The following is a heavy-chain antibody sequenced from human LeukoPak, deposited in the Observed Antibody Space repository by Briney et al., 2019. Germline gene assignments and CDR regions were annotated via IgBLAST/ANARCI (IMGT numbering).Heavy chain of an antibody. D-gene: IGHD2-2*01. CDR1: GYTFTGYY. Sequence: ASVKVSCKASGYTFTGYYMHWVRQAPGQGLEWMGWINPNSGGTNYAQKFQGRVTMTRDTSISTAYMELSRLRSGDTAVYYCARDIKVVPAARGLGYWGQGTLVTVSS. CDR2: INPNSGGT. J-gene: IGHJ4*02. CDR3: ARDIKVVPAARGLGY. V-gene: IGHV1-2*02.